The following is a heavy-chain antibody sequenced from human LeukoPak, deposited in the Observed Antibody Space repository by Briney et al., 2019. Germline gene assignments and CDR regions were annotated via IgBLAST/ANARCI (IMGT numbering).Heavy chain of an antibody. Sequence: SETLSLTCAVYGGSFSGYYWSWIRQPPGKGLEWIGEINHSGSTNYNPSLKSRVTISVDTSKNQFSLKLSSVTAADTAVYYCARDAAGAFDIWGKGTTVTISS. V-gene: IGHV4-34*01. CDR1: GGSFSGYY. J-gene: IGHJ6*04. CDR2: INHSGST. CDR3: ARDAAGAFDI. D-gene: IGHD3-9*01.